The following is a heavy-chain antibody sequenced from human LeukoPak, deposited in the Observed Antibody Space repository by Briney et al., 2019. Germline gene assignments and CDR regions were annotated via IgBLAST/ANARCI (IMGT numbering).Heavy chain of an antibody. V-gene: IGHV3-64*04. Sequence: GGSLRLSCSASGFTFSNYAMHWVRQAPGKGLEYVSLISSNGGSTYYADSVKGRFTISRDNSKNTLYLQMNNLRAEDTAVYYCARDLSSVFDCWGQGTLVTVSS. CDR2: ISSNGGST. CDR3: ARDLSSVFDC. D-gene: IGHD3-10*01. J-gene: IGHJ4*02. CDR1: GFTFSNYA.